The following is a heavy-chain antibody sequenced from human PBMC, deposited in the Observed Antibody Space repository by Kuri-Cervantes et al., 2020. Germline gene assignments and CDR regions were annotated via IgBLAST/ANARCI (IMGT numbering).Heavy chain of an antibody. V-gene: IGHV3-43*01. CDR2: ISWDGGST. J-gene: IGHJ5*02. CDR3: AKVRGDEGWFDP. D-gene: IGHD3-10*01. Sequence: GESLKISCAASGFTFDDYTMHWVRQAPGKGLEWVSLISWDGGSTYYADSVKGRFTISRDNSKNTLYLQVNSLRADDTAVFYCAKVRGDEGWFDPWGQGTLVTVSS. CDR1: GFTFDDYT.